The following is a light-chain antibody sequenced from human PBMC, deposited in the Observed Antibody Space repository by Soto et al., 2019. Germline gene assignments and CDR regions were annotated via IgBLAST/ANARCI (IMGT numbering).Light chain of an antibody. Sequence: EIVLTQSPATLSLSPGEGATLSCRASQSVSSNLAWYQQKPGQAPRLLIYGASTRATGIPARFSGSGSGTEFTLTISSLQSEDFAVYYCQQYNTWPPWTFGQGTKVDI. CDR1: QSVSSN. CDR2: GAS. J-gene: IGKJ1*01. V-gene: IGKV3-15*01. CDR3: QQYNTWPPWT.